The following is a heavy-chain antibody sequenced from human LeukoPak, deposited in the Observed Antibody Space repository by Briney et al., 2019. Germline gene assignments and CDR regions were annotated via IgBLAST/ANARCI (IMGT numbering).Heavy chain of an antibody. CDR2: ISSSSNYI. CDR1: GVTFSNYM. Sequence: PGGSLRLSCVASGVTFSNYMLNWVRQAPGKGLEWVSSISSSSNYIYYSDSVKGRFTISRHNARKSVYLQMDSLRAEDTAIYYCTTWGRGYVEPLDNWGRGALVTVSS. D-gene: IGHD5-12*01. V-gene: IGHV3-21*01. CDR3: TTWGRGYVEPLDN. J-gene: IGHJ4*02.